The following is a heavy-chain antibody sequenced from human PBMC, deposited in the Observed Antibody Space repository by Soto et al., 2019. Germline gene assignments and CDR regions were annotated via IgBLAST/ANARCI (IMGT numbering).Heavy chain of an antibody. Sequence: QVQLVQSGAEVKKPGASVQVSCKASGYTFTSYALHWVRQARGERPEWMGWINAANGDTKYSKKFQGRVTITRDTSASTGYMELSSLRSEDTAVYYCGRSVVGATGEILYNAMDVW. CDR2: INAANGDT. CDR3: GRSVVGATGEILYNAMDV. J-gene: IGHJ6*01. V-gene: IGHV1-3*01. CDR1: GYTFTSYA. D-gene: IGHD1-26*01.